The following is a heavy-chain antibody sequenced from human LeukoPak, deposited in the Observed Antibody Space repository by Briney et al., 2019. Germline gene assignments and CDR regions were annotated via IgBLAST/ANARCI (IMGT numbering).Heavy chain of an antibody. CDR2: IYHRGSR. CDR3: ARDGGGP. J-gene: IGHJ5*02. V-gene: IGHV4-30-4*01. CDR1: GGSISSGDYH. Sequence: PSETLSLTCTVSGGSISSGDYHWNWIRQPPGKGLEWIGNIYHRGSRFYNPSLKSRLTILVDTSKNQFSLNLSSVTAADTAVYYCARDGGGPWGQGTLVTVSS. D-gene: IGHD3-16*01.